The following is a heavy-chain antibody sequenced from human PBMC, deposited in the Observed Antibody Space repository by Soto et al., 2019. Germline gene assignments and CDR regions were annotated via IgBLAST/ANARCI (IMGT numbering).Heavy chain of an antibody. V-gene: IGHV3-7*02. CDR2: IKPDGSDK. Sequence: PGGSLRLSCPVSGFTFSDYWMTWVRQAPGKGLEWVANIKPDGSDKYYVDSVKGRFTISRDNARNSLYLQMNSLRGEDTAVYYCARVDSSLDHYGLYVWGQGTTVTVSS. D-gene: IGHD5-12*01. CDR1: GFTFSDYW. CDR3: ARVDSSLDHYGLYV. J-gene: IGHJ6*02.